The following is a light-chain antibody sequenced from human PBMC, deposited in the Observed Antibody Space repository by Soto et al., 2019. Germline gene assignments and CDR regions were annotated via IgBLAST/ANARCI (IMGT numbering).Light chain of an antibody. CDR1: QSVSSIY. CDR3: QQDGSSRWT. V-gene: IGKV3-20*01. J-gene: IGKJ1*01. CDR2: GAS. Sequence: EIVLTQSPGTLSLSPGERATLSCRASQSVSSIYLAWYQQKPGQAPRLLIYGASSRATGIPDRFSGSGSGTDFTLTISRLEHDDFAVYYCQQDGSSRWTFGQGTKVEI.